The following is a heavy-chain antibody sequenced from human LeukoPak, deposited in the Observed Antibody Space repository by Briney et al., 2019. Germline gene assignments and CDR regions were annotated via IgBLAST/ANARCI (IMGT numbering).Heavy chain of an antibody. Sequence: SETLSLTCTVSGYSISSGYYWGWIRQPPGKGLEWIGSIYHSGSTYYNPSLKSRVTISLDTSKSQFSLRLTSVTAADTAVYYCARVRQLIEAGTFDVWGQGTVVTVSS. J-gene: IGHJ3*01. CDR2: IYHSGST. CDR3: ARVRQLIEAGTFDV. D-gene: IGHD6-19*01. CDR1: GYSISSGYY. V-gene: IGHV4-38-2*02.